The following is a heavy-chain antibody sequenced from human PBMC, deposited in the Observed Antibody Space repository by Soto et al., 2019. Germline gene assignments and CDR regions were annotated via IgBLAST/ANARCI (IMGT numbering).Heavy chain of an antibody. Sequence: PGGSLRLSCAASGFSFSMYAMNWVRQAPGKGLEWVSVISGSGGSTYYADSVKGRFTISRDNSKNTLYLQMISLRAEDTAVYYCASRSSGWYFDIWGQGTMVTVSS. CDR3: ASRSSGWYFDI. J-gene: IGHJ3*02. CDR1: GFSFSMYA. CDR2: ISGSGGST. D-gene: IGHD6-19*01. V-gene: IGHV3-23*01.